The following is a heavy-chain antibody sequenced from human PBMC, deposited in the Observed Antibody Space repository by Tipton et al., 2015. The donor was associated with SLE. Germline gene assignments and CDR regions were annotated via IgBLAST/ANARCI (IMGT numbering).Heavy chain of an antibody. CDR2: ISSSSSYI. J-gene: IGHJ5*02. V-gene: IGHV3-21*01. CDR3: ARDQRGGNWLDP. CDR1: GFTFSSYS. D-gene: IGHD3-16*01. Sequence: GSLRLSCAASGFTFSSYSMNWVRQAPGKGLEWVSSISSSSSYIYYADSVKGRFTISRDNAKNSLYLQINSLRADDTAVYYCARDQRGGNWLDPWGQGTLVTVSS.